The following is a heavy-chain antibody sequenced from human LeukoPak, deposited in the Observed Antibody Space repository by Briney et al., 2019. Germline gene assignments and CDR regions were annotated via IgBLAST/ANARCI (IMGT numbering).Heavy chain of an antibody. D-gene: IGHD6-13*01. CDR3: ARDSGSRYPYFDY. V-gene: IGHV3-33*01. CDR2: IWYDGSNK. Sequence: GSLILSCAASGFTFSSYGMHWVRQAPGKGLEWVAVIWYDGSNKYYADSVKGRFTISRDNSKNTLYLQMNSLRAEDTALYYCARDSGSRYPYFDYWGQGTLVTVSS. CDR1: GFTFSSYG. J-gene: IGHJ4*02.